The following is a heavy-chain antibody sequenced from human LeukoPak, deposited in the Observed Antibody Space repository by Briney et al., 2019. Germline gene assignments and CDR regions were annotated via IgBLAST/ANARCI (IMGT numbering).Heavy chain of an antibody. Sequence: PSETLSLTCTVSGGSISSSSYYWGWIRQPPGKGLEWIVSIYYSGSTYYYPSLKSRLTLSVATSHNQFSLKLRSVTAADTAVYSCASLRYVAQPHFDYWGQGTLGTVSS. CDR1: GGSISSSSYY. V-gene: IGHV4-39*01. CDR2: IYYSGST. J-gene: IGHJ4*02. D-gene: IGHD5-12*01. CDR3: ASLRYVAQPHFDY.